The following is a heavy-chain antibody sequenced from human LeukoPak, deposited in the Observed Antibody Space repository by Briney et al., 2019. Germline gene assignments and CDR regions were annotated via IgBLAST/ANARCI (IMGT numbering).Heavy chain of an antibody. CDR3: AREYYYDSSGYEYNWFDP. V-gene: IGHV1-2*02. Sequence: ASVKVSCKASGYTFTGYYVHWVRQAPGQGLEWMGWINPNSGGTNYAQKFQGRVTMTRDTSISTAYMELSRLRSDDTAVYYCAREYYYDSSGYEYNWFDPWGQGTLVTVSS. CDR2: INPNSGGT. J-gene: IGHJ5*02. CDR1: GYTFTGYY. D-gene: IGHD3-22*01.